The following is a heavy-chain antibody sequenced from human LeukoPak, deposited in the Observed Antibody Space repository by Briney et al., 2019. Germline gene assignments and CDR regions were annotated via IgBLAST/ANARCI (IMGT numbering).Heavy chain of an antibody. CDR1: GFTFSSYA. Sequence: GGSLRLSCAASGFTFSSYAMSWVRQAPGKGLEWVSAISGSGGSTYYADSVKGRFTISRDNSKNPRYLQMNSLRAEDTAVYYCAKGSGGYCSGGSCYAFDYWGQGTLVTVSS. V-gene: IGHV3-23*01. CDR3: AKGSGGYCSGGSCYAFDY. J-gene: IGHJ4*01. CDR2: ISGSGGST. D-gene: IGHD2-15*01.